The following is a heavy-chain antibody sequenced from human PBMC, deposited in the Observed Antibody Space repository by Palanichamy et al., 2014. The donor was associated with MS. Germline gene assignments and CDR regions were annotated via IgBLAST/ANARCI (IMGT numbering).Heavy chain of an antibody. J-gene: IGHJ4*02. Sequence: QVQLVQPGAEVRKPGASVKVSCKTSGYTFTGYYIHGVRQAPGQGLEWMGRINPDSGDTNYPQKFQGRVTLTRDTSNSTAYMELSRLASDDTAVYFCARVVTVLKYWGQGTLVTVSS. CDR1: GYTFTGYY. CDR2: INPDSGDT. V-gene: IGHV1-2*06. D-gene: IGHD2-21*02. CDR3: ARVVTVLKY.